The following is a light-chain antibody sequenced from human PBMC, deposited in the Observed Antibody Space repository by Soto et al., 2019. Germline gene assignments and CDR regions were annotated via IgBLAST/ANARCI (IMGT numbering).Light chain of an antibody. J-gene: IGKJ1*01. V-gene: IGKV3-11*01. Sequence: EVGLTQSPDTLSLPPGERATLSCRASQSISSYLAWYQQKPGQAPRLLIYDASSRATGIPARFSGSGSGTDFTLTISSLEPEDCAIYYCQQRSNWPWTFGQGTKVDIK. CDR2: DAS. CDR1: QSISSY. CDR3: QQRSNWPWT.